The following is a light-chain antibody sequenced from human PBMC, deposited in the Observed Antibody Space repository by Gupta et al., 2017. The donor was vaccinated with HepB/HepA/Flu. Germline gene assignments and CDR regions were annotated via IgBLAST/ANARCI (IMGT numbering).Light chain of an antibody. Sequence: QPVLTQSPSRSGSPGQRVTIACSGSSSNVGSKNVNWYQQLPGRAPKLLIYYNDERPSGVPDRFSGSKSDTSASLAISGLQSEDEADYYCAAWDESLNGVVFGGGTKLTVL. J-gene: IGLJ2*01. V-gene: IGLV1-44*01. CDR2: YND. CDR3: AAWDESLNGVV. CDR1: SSNVGSKN.